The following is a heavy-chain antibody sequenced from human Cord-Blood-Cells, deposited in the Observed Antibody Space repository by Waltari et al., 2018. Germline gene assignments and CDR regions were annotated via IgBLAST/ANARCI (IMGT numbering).Heavy chain of an antibody. V-gene: IGHV1-2*04. D-gene: IGHD6-6*01. Sequence: QVQLVQSGAEVKKPGASVKVSCKASGYTFTGYYMHWMRQAPGQGLEWMGWINPNSGGTNYAQKFQGWVTMTRDTSISTAYMELSRLRSDDTAVYYCARELKGVLFVGRGEQLAHFDYWGQGTLVTVSS. CDR2: INPNSGGT. J-gene: IGHJ4*02. CDR3: ARELKGVLFVGRGEQLAHFDY. CDR1: GYTFTGYY.